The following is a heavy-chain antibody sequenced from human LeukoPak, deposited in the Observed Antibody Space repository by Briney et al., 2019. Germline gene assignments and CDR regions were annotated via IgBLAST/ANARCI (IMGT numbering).Heavy chain of an antibody. V-gene: IGHV1-69*13. CDR2: IIPIFGTA. Sequence: SVKVSFKASGGTFSTYTINWVRQAPGQGLEWMGGIIPIFGTANYAQKFQGRVTITADESTSTAYMELSSLRSEDTAVYYCARRRDPYDYYYMDVWGRGTTVTVSS. CDR1: GGTFSTYT. J-gene: IGHJ6*03. CDR3: ARRRDPYDYYYMDV. D-gene: IGHD2-8*01.